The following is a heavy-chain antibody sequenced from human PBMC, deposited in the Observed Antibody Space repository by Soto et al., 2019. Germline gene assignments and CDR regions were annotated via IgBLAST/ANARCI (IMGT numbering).Heavy chain of an antibody. CDR3: ANRAGSRWAFDY. CDR1: GFTFSSYA. V-gene: IGHV3-23*01. Sequence: EVQLLESGGGLVQPGGSLRLSGAASGFTFSSYAMSWVRPAPGKGLEWVSDISGSGGSTYYADSVKGRFTISRDNSTNPLSGRMNSLRAADTAVYYCANRAGSRWAFDYWGQGTLVTVSS. D-gene: IGHD1-26*01. J-gene: IGHJ4*02. CDR2: ISGSGGST.